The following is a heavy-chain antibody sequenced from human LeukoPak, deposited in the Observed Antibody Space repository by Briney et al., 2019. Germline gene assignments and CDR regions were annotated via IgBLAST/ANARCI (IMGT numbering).Heavy chain of an antibody. D-gene: IGHD3-10*01. Sequence: PSETLSLTCTVSGGSISSYYWSWIRQPAGKGLEWIGRIWTSGSTNYNPSLNSRVSIAVDTSKNQFSLKLTSVTAADTAVYYCAKALWFGGMDVWGKGTTVTVSS. CDR1: GGSISSYY. CDR2: IWTSGST. V-gene: IGHV4-4*07. J-gene: IGHJ6*03. CDR3: AKALWFGGMDV.